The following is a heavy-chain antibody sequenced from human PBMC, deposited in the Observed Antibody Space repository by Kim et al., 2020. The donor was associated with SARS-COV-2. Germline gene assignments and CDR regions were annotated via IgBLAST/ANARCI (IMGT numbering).Heavy chain of an antibody. V-gene: IGHV3-21*01. Sequence: GGSLRLSCAASGFTFSSYSMNWVRQAPGKGLEWVSSISSSSSYIYYADSVKGRFTISRDNAKNSLYLQMNSLRAEDTAVYYCASDCSGGSCSRSYGMDVWGQGTTVTVSS. CDR2: ISSSSSYI. D-gene: IGHD2-15*01. CDR1: GFTFSSYS. CDR3: ASDCSGGSCSRSYGMDV. J-gene: IGHJ6*02.